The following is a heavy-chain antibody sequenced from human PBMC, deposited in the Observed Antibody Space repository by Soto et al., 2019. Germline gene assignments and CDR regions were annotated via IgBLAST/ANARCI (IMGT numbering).Heavy chain of an antibody. CDR3: ARDPSIADFYGMDV. Sequence: QVQLQESGPGLVKPSQTLSLTCSVSGGSISSGGNYWNWIRQHPGKGLEWIGYIYYSGSTYYNPSLKSRVTRSVDTSKNQFSLKLSSVTAADTAVYYCARDPSIADFYGMDVWGQGTTVTVSS. CDR2: IYYSGST. V-gene: IGHV4-31*03. CDR1: GGSISSGGNY. D-gene: IGHD6-13*01. J-gene: IGHJ6*02.